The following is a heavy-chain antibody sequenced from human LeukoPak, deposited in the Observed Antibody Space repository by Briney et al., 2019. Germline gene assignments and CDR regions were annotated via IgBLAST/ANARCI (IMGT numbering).Heavy chain of an antibody. V-gene: IGHV3-23*01. Sequence: GGSLRLSRAASGFTFSSYAMSWVRQAPGKGLEWVSAISGSGGSTYYADSVKGRFTISRDNSKNTLYLQMNSLRAEDTAVYYCAKDRRVTTSGFYFDYWGQGTLVTVSS. CDR2: ISGSGGST. CDR3: AKDRRVTTSGFYFDY. CDR1: GFTFSSYA. D-gene: IGHD3-16*01. J-gene: IGHJ4*02.